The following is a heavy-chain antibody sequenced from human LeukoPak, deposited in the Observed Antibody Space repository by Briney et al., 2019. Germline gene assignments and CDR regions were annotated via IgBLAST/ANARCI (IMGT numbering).Heavy chain of an antibody. V-gene: IGHV4-59*01. J-gene: IGHJ4*02. D-gene: IGHD3-16*01. CDR1: GGSISSYY. CDR2: IYYSGST. CDR3: ARDLQYYDYVWGSYDYYFDY. Sequence: SETLSLTCIVSGGSISSYYWSWIRQPPGKGLEWIGYIYYSGSTNYNPSLKSRVTISVDTSKNQFSLKLSSVTAADTAVYYCARDLQYYDYVWGSYDYYFDYWGQGTLVTVSS.